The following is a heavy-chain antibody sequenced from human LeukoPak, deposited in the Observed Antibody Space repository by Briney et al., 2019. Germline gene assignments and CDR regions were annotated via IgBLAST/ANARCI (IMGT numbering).Heavy chain of an antibody. CDR1: GFTFSSYS. CDR3: ASRGDYGDYLDY. J-gene: IGHJ4*02. CDR2: ISSSSSYI. Sequence: GGSLRLSCAASGFTFSSYSMNWVRQAPGKGLEWVSSISSSSSYIYYADSVKGRFTISRDNAKNSLYLQMNSLRAEDTAVYYCASRGDYGDYLDYWGQGTLVTVSP. V-gene: IGHV3-21*01. D-gene: IGHD4-17*01.